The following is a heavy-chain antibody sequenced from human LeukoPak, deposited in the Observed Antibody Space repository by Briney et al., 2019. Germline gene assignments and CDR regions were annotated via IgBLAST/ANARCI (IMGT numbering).Heavy chain of an antibody. J-gene: IGHJ4*02. CDR3: ARGGASSFYSDNSNYGVFDY. V-gene: IGHV3-11*01. Sequence: GSLRLSCAASGFTFSDYYMSWIRQAPGKGLEWVSYISSSGSTIYYADSVKGRFTISRDNAKNSLYLQMNSLRAEDTAVYYCARGGASSFYSDNSNYGVFDYWGQGTPVTVSS. D-gene: IGHD3-22*01. CDR2: ISSSGSTI. CDR1: GFTFSDYY.